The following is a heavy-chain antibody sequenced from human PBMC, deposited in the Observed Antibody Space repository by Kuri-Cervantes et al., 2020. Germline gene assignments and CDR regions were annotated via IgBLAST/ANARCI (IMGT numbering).Heavy chain of an antibody. CDR1: GFDFSSYG. CDR3: AKDLSEMATYFDY. V-gene: IGHV3-21*04. D-gene: IGHD5-24*01. J-gene: IGHJ4*02. Sequence: GGSLRLSCAASGFDFSSYGMHWVRQAPGKGLEWVSSISSSSSYIYYADSVKGRFTISRDNAKNSLYLQMNSLRAEDTALYYCAKDLSEMATYFDYWGQGTLVTVSS. CDR2: ISSSSSYI.